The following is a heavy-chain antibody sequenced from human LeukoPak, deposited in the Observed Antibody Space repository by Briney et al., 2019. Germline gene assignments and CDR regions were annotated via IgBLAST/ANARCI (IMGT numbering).Heavy chain of an antibody. J-gene: IGHJ4*02. CDR1: GHTFTSYY. D-gene: IGHD2-8*01. CDR3: AREGETVLMVYAMPFDY. Sequence: ASVKVSCKASGHTFTSYYMHWVRQAPGQGLEWMGIINPSGGSTSYAQKFQGRVTMTRDTSTSTVYMELSSLRSEDTAVYYCAREGETVLMVYAMPFDYWGQGTLVTVSS. V-gene: IGHV1-46*03. CDR2: INPSGGST.